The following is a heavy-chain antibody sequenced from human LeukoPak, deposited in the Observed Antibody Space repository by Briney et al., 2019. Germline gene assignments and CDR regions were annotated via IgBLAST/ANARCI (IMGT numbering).Heavy chain of an antibody. Sequence: GGSLRLSCAASGFTFSSYSMSWVRQAPGKGLEWVSSISSSSGYIYYADSVKGRITISRDNAKNSLYLQMNSLRDEDTAVYYCARDRRAVAGTVLWDYWGQGTLVTVSS. CDR1: GFTFSSYS. V-gene: IGHV3-21*01. D-gene: IGHD6-19*01. J-gene: IGHJ4*02. CDR3: ARDRRAVAGTVLWDY. CDR2: ISSSSGYI.